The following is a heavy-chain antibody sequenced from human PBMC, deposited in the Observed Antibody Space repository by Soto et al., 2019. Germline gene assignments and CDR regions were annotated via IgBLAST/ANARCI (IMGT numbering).Heavy chain of an antibody. CDR3: ARAQISMIVVVPFDY. CDR1: GFTFSTYA. CDR2: ISGIGDYI. D-gene: IGHD3-22*01. V-gene: IGHV3-23*01. Sequence: GGSLRLSCAGSGFTFSTYAMSWVRQAPGKGLEWVSAISGIGDYIYYADSVKGRFTISRDDSKNTLSLQMKSLSAEDTAVYYCARAQISMIVVVPFDYWGQGTQVTVSS. J-gene: IGHJ4*02.